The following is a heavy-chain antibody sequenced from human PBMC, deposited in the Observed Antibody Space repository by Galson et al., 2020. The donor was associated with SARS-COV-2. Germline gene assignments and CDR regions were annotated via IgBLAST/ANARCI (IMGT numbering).Heavy chain of an antibody. CDR2: INQDGSGK. CDR1: GFAFNTFW. J-gene: IGHJ4*02. CDR3: VGGSGWLYGR. Sequence: GGSLRLSCAASGFAFNTFWINWVRQPPGKGLEWVAIINQDGSGKYYVASVKGRFTISRDNGKNSADLQMSSLRVDDSAIYYCVGGSGWLYGRWGQGTRVTVSS. D-gene: IGHD6-25*01. V-gene: IGHV3-7*01.